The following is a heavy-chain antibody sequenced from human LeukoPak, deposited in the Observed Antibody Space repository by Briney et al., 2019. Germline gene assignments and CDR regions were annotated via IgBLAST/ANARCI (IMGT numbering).Heavy chain of an antibody. J-gene: IGHJ4*02. CDR3: ARGTTDSDGLRNFDY. CDR1: GGSFSGYY. V-gene: IGHV4-34*01. D-gene: IGHD1-1*01. CDR2: INHSGST. Sequence: SETLSLTCAVYGGSFSGYYWGWIRQPPGKGLEWIGEINHSGSTNYNPSLKSRVTISVDTSKNQFSLKLSSVTAADTAVYYCARGTTDSDGLRNFDYWGQGTLVTVSS.